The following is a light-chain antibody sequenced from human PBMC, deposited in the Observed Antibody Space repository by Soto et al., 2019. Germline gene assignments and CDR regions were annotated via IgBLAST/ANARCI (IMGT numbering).Light chain of an antibody. J-gene: IGKJ1*01. CDR2: GAS. CDR1: QSVSSSY. Sequence: EIVVTQAPGTLYLSPGERATLSCRASQSVSSSYLAWYQQKPGQPPRLLIYGASSRATGIPDRLSGRGSGKDFTLTISRLQPEVFAMSYSQQYGRSQTLGQGTKV. V-gene: IGKV3-20*01. CDR3: QQYGRSQT.